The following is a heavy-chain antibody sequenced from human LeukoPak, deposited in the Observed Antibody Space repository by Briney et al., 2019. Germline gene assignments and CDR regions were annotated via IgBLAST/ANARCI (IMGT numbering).Heavy chain of an antibody. J-gene: IGHJ4*02. CDR1: GFTFSSYG. CDR2: ISSSSSYI. Sequence: TGGSLRLSCAASGFTFSSYGMSWVRQAPGKGLEWVSSISSSSSYIYYADSVKGRFTISRDNAKNSLYLQMNSLRAEDTAVYYCARDLSGGIAAAGTRGVVYWGQGTLVTVSS. CDR3: ARDLSGGIAAAGTRGVVY. D-gene: IGHD6-13*01. V-gene: IGHV3-21*01.